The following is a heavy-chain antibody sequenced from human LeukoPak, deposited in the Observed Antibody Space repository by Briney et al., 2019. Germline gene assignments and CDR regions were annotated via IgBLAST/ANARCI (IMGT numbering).Heavy chain of an antibody. CDR1: GGSISSYY. D-gene: IGHD3-10*01. V-gene: IGHV4-59*01. CDR3: ARDQQRVFGVYGMDV. J-gene: IGHJ6*02. Sequence: SETLSLTCTVSGGSISSYYWSWIRQPPGKGLEWIGYIYYSGSTNHNPSLKSRVTISVDTSKNQFSLKLSSVTAADTAVYYCARDQQRVFGVYGMDVWGQGTTVTVSS. CDR2: IYYSGST.